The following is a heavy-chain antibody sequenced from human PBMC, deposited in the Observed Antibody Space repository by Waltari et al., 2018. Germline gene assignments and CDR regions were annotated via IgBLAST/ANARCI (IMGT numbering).Heavy chain of an antibody. CDR1: GFTFNSYG. CDR3: AKDLGGYISSWSYYYYGMDV. J-gene: IGHJ6*02. V-gene: IGHV3-30*18. D-gene: IGHD6-13*01. Sequence: QVQLVESGGGVVQPGRFLRLSCAASGFTFNSYGMHWVRQAPGKGLEWVEARSDDGHNKQYAEAVKGRFTISRDNSKNTLYLQMNSLRAEDTAVYYCAKDLGGYISSWSYYYYGMDVWGQGTTVTVSS. CDR2: RSDDGHNK.